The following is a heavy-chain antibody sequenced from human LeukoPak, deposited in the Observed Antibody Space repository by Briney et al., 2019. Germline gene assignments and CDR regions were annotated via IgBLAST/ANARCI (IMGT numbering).Heavy chain of an antibody. CDR2: ISGSGGST. CDR1: GFTFSSYA. V-gene: IGHV3-23*01. D-gene: IGHD3-10*01. J-gene: IGHJ3*02. Sequence: PGGSLRLSCAASGFTFSSYAMSWVRQAPGKGLEWVSAISGSGGSTYYADSVKGRFTISRDNAERSLYLQMNSLRVEDTAVYYCARDKEEMVRAPFAFDIWGQGTTVTVSS. CDR3: ARDKEEMVRAPFAFDI.